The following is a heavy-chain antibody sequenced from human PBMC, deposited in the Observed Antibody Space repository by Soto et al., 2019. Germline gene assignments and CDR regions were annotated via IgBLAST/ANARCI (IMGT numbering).Heavy chain of an antibody. Sequence: QVQLVESGGGVVQPGRSLRLSCAASGFTFSSYGMHWVRQAPGKGLEWVAVIWYDGKNEYYADSVKGRFTISRDNSKNTLYLQMNSLRAEDTAVYYCARTKSPWYFDLWGRRTLGAVSS. CDR3: ARTKSPWYFDL. CDR1: GFTFSSYG. CDR2: IWYDGKNE. J-gene: IGHJ2*01. V-gene: IGHV3-33*01.